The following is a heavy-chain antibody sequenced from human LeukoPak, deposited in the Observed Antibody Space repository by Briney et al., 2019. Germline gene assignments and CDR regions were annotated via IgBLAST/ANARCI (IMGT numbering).Heavy chain of an antibody. CDR2: ISGDGGST. D-gene: IGHD3-22*01. CDR1: GFAFDDYA. CDR3: AKADSSGYYPLIGVFDY. V-gene: IGHV3-43*02. Sequence: GGSLRLSCAASGFAFDDYAMHWVRQAPGKGLEWVSLISGDGGSTYYADSVKGRFTISRDNSKNSLYLQMNSLRTEDTALYYCAKADSSGYYPLIGVFDYWGQGTLVTVSS. J-gene: IGHJ4*02.